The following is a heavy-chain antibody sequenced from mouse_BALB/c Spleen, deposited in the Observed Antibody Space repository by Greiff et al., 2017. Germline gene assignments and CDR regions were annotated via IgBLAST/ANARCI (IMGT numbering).Heavy chain of an antibody. J-gene: IGHJ2*01. CDR1: GFTFTDYY. Sequence: EVHLVESGGGLVQPGGSLRLSCATSGFTFTDYYMSWVRRPPGKQLEWLGFIRNKANGYTTEYSASVKGRFTISRDNSQSILYLQMNTLRAEDSATYYCARGSSFITTVVADFDYWGQGTTLTVSS. CDR2: IRNKANGYTT. CDR3: ARGSSFITTVVADFDY. V-gene: IGHV7-3*02. D-gene: IGHD1-1*01.